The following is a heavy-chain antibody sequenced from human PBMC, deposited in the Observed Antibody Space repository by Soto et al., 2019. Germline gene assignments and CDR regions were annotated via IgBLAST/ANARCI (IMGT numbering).Heavy chain of an antibody. Sequence: PSETLSLTCTVSGGSISSYYWSWIRQPPGKGLEWIGYIYYSGSTYYNPSLKSRVTISVDTSKNQFSLKLSSVTAADTAVYYCARGNYYDREADYWGQGTLVTVSS. V-gene: IGHV4-59*06. CDR1: GGSISSYY. J-gene: IGHJ4*02. CDR3: ARGNYYDREADY. CDR2: IYYSGST. D-gene: IGHD3-22*01.